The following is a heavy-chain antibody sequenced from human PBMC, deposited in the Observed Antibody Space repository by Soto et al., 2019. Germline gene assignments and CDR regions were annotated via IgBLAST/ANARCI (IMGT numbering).Heavy chain of an antibody. CDR1: GFTFSSYG. J-gene: IGHJ5*02. D-gene: IGHD6-6*01. CDR2: IWYDGSNK. V-gene: IGHV3-33*01. Sequence: GGSLRLSCAASGFTFSSYGMHWVRQAPGKGLEWVAVIWYDGSNKYYADSVKGRFTISRDNSKNTLYLQMNSLRAEDTAVYYCGGALIVARPNRYNWFDPWGQGTLVTVSS. CDR3: GGALIVARPNRYNWFDP.